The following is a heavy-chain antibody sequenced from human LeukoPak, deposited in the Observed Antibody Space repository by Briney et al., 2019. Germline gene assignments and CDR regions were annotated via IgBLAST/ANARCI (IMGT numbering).Heavy chain of an antibody. V-gene: IGHV1-18*01. CDR2: ISAYNGNT. D-gene: IGHD6-19*01. Sequence: ASVKVSCKASGYTFTSYGISWVRQAPGQGLEWMGWISAYNGNTNYAQKFQGRVTMTEDTSTDTAYMELSSLRSEDTAVYYCASGPYSSGWTGGYYYYMDVWGKGTTVTVSS. J-gene: IGHJ6*03. CDR3: ASGPYSSGWTGGYYYYMDV. CDR1: GYTFTSYG.